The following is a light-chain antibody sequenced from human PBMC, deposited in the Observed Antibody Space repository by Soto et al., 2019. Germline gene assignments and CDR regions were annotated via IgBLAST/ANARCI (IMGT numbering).Light chain of an antibody. CDR2: DAS. CDR1: QNVDTF. CDR3: QQRYNWPVT. V-gene: IGKV3-11*01. J-gene: IGKJ4*01. Sequence: DIVLTQSPGTVSLSPGERASLSCRASQNVDTFLAWYQQKPGQPPSLLMYDASRRITGVPARFSGSGSGTDFTLTITSLEPEDVAVYYCQQRYNWPVTFGAGTRVEI.